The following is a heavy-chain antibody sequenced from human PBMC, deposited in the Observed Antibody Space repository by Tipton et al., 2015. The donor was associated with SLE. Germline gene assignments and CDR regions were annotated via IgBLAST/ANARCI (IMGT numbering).Heavy chain of an antibody. CDR3: ARQSVHGASYFYYMDV. J-gene: IGHJ6*03. CDR2: IYHSGLT. Sequence: TLSLTCTVSGGSISSGGLFWSWIRQPPGKGLEWIASIYHSGLTYSNPSLKSRIAVSVDTSKNQFSLRLSSVTAADTALYYCARQSVHGASYFYYMDVWGKGTTVTVSS. V-gene: IGHV4-30-2*03. D-gene: IGHD4/OR15-4a*01. CDR1: GGSISSGGLF.